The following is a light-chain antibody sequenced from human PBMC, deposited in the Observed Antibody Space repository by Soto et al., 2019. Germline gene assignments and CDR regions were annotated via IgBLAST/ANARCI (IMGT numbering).Light chain of an antibody. CDR3: QQYCGSPRVT. J-gene: IGKJ4*01. Sequence: LVLTQSPGTLSLSPGERATLSCRASQSVSSNYLAWYQQKPGQAPRLLIYGASSRATGIPDRFSGSGSGTDFTLIISRLEPEDFAVYYCQQYCGSPRVTFGGGTKVEIK. V-gene: IGKV3-20*01. CDR2: GAS. CDR1: QSVSSNY.